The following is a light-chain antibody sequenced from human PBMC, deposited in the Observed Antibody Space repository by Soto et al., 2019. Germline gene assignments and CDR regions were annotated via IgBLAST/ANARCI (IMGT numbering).Light chain of an antibody. CDR2: DVS. CDR3: SSYTSSSLYV. Sequence: QSALTQPVSVSGSPGQSITLSCTGTNDDVGGYESVSWYQQYAGRAPRLIIYDVSNRPSGVSGRFSGSKFGNTASLTISGLQAEDEADYYCSSYTSSSLYVFGTGTKLTVL. V-gene: IGLV2-14*03. J-gene: IGLJ1*01. CDR1: NDDVGGYES.